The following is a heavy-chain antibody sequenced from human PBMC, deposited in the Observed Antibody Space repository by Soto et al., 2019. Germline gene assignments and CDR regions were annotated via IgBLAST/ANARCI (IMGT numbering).Heavy chain of an antibody. J-gene: IGHJ5*02. CDR3: YVANCNWFDP. V-gene: IGHV4-39*01. CDR1: GGSISSRSSY. Sequence: SETLSLTCTVSGGSISSRSSYWSWIRQPPGKGLEWIGNIYHSGSTYYSPSLESRVTISIDTSRNQFSLRLNSVTATDTAVYYCYVANCNWFDPWGQGTLVTVSS. D-gene: IGHD3-16*01. CDR2: IYHSGST.